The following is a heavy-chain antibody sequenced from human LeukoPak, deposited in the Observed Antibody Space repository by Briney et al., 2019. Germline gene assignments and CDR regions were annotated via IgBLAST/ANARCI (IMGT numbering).Heavy chain of an antibody. J-gene: IGHJ4*02. Sequence: GGSLRLSCAASGFTFPSNAMSWVRQAPGKGLEWVSGISGSGGNRYYADSVKGRFTISRDNPKNTLYLQMNSLRAEDKAVYYCAKGSSGSYHFDYWGQGTLVTVSS. V-gene: IGHV3-23*01. CDR1: GFTFPSNA. D-gene: IGHD1-26*01. CDR2: ISGSGGNR. CDR3: AKGSSGSYHFDY.